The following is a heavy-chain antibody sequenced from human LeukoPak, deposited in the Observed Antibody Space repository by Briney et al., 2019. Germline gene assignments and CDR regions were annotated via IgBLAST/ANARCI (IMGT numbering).Heavy chain of an antibody. J-gene: IGHJ3*02. V-gene: IGHV4-39*07. Sequence: SETLSLTCSVSDGSMGSSYYWAWIRQPPGMRLEWIGRIWTDGDTGYNPSLKSRVTILADTSKNQFSLKLSSVTAADTAVYYCARDGGGYYAFDIRGQGTMVTVSS. CDR2: IWTDGDT. CDR3: ARDGGGYYAFDI. D-gene: IGHD3-22*01. CDR1: DGSMGSSYY.